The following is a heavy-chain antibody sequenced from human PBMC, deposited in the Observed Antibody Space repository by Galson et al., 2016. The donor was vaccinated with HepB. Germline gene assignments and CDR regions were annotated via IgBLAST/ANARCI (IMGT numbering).Heavy chain of an antibody. V-gene: IGHV3-30*18. CDR1: GLSFSSSG. CDR2: ISYDGRQK. CDR3: ANERGASRSPGY. Sequence: SLRLSCAASGLSFSSSGMHWVRQAPGKGLEWVAVISYDGRQKYYVDPVKGRFIISRDNSKNTLYLQMNSLKTEDTAVYYCANERGASRSPGYWGQGTLVGVSS. D-gene: IGHD4/OR15-4a*01. J-gene: IGHJ4*02.